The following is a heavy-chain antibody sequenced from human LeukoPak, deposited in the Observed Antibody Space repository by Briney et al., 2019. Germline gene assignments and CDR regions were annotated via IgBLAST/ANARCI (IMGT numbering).Heavy chain of an antibody. CDR1: VDSISFNNND. Sequence: ETLTLTCAVSVDSISFNNNDGASVRPPRGNGLGWMASIQYSGTTFYNPSLKSRLAISVDTSRNQFSLKLTSVTAADTAVYFCARRGRNYESSGFYAHWGQGTLVTVSS. V-gene: IGHV4-39*01. CDR2: IQYSGTT. D-gene: IGHD3-22*01. J-gene: IGHJ4*02. CDR3: ARRGRNYESSGFYAH.